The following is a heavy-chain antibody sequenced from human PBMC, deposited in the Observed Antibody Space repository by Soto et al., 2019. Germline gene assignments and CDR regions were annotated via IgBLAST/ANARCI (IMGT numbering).Heavy chain of an antibody. CDR1: GGTFSSYA. D-gene: IGHD3-9*01. J-gene: IGHJ4*02. Sequence: SVKVSCKASGGTFSSYAISWVRQAPGQGLEWMGGIIPIFGTANYAQKFQGRVTITADESTSTAYMEPSSLRSEDTAVYYCARDIKSYDILTGYYLYYFDYWGQGTLVTVSS. V-gene: IGHV1-69*13. CDR3: ARDIKSYDILTGYYLYYFDY. CDR2: IIPIFGTA.